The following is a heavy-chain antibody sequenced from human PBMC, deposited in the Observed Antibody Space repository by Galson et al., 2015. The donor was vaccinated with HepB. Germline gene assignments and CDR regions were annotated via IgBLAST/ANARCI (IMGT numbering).Heavy chain of an antibody. V-gene: IGHV2-70*01. J-gene: IGHJ6*03. D-gene: IGHD3-10*01. CDR1: GFSLNPDGAC. CDR3: ARCRGGYFYHFYMDV. CDR2: IDWDDNK. Sequence: GFSLNPDGACVSWIRQPPGKALEWLALIDWDDNKYYRTSLKTRLTISKGTSKSQGVLTVSNKDPVDTATYYCARCRGGYFYHFYMDVLGKGTTVTVSS.